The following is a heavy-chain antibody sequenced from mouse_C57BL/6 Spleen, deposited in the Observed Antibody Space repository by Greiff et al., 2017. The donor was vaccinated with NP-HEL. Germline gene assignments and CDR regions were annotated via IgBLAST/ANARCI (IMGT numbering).Heavy chain of an antibody. CDR3: AKTEITTVEGWYFDV. J-gene: IGHJ1*03. Sequence: VKLMESGPGLVQPSQSLSITCTVSGFSLTSYGVHWVRQSPGKGLEWLGVIWRGGSTDYNAAFMSRLSITKDNSKSQVFFKMNSLQADDTAIYYCAKTEITTVEGWYFDVWGTGTTVTVSS. V-gene: IGHV2-5*01. CDR2: IWRGGST. D-gene: IGHD1-1*01. CDR1: GFSLTSYG.